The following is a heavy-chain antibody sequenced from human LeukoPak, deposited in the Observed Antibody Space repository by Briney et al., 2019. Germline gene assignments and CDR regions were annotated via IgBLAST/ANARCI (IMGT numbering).Heavy chain of an antibody. CDR3: TRDESFYGSGRYY. CDR1: GFTVSSNY. D-gene: IGHD3-10*01. V-gene: IGHV3-53*01. Sequence: GGSLRLSCAASGFTVSSNYMSWVRQAAGKGLEWVSVIYSGGSTYYADSVKGRFTISRDNSKNTLYLQMNSLRAEDTAVYYCTRDESFYGSGRYYWGQGTLVTVSS. CDR2: IYSGGST. J-gene: IGHJ4*02.